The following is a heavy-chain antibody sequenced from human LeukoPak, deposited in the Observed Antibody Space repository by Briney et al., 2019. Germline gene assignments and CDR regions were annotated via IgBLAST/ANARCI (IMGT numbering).Heavy chain of an antibody. CDR3: AEDRSDGYYYGMDV. J-gene: IGHJ6*02. V-gene: IGHV3-23*01. CDR1: GFTFSSYA. Sequence: GGSLRLSCAASGFTFSSYAMSWVRQAPGKGLEWVSAISGSGGSTYYADSVKGRFTISRGNSKNTLYLQMNSLRAEDTAVYYCAEDRSDGYYYGMDVWGQGTMVTVSS. CDR2: ISGSGGST. D-gene: IGHD5-24*01.